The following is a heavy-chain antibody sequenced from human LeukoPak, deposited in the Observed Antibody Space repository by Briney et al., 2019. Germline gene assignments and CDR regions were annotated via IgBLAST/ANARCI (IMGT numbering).Heavy chain of an antibody. Sequence: PGRSLRLSCAASGFTFSSYAMHWVRQAPGKGLEWVAVISYDGSNKCYADSVKGRFTISRDNCKNTLYLQMNSLRAVDTAVYYCARARNGYDFWSGYPFDYWGQGTLVTVSS. CDR3: ARARNGYDFWSGYPFDY. CDR1: GFTFSSYA. CDR2: ISYDGSNK. D-gene: IGHD3-3*01. J-gene: IGHJ4*02. V-gene: IGHV3-30*04.